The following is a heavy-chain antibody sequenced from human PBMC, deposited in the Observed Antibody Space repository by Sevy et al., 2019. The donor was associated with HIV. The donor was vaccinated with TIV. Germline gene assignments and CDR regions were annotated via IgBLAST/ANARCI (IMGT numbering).Heavy chain of an antibody. V-gene: IGHV3-30-3*01. CDR1: GFTFSSYA. D-gene: IGHD3-10*01. CDR2: ISYDGSNK. J-gene: IGHJ4*02. CDR3: ARGMMVRGVIIYGDY. Sequence: GGSLRLSCAASGFTFSSYAMHWVRQAPGKGLEWVAVISYDGSNKYYADSVKGRFTITRDNSKNTLYPQMNSLRAEDTAVYYGARGMMVRGVIIYGDYWGQGTLVTVSS.